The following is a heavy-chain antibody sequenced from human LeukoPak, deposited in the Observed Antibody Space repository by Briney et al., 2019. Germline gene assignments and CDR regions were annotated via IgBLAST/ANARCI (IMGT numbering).Heavy chain of an antibody. CDR3: AREGDSGWFFDY. V-gene: IGHV3-66*01. CDR1: GFTVSSNY. CDR2: IYSGGST. J-gene: IGHJ4*02. Sequence: GGSLRLSCAASGFTVSSNYMSWVRQAPGKGLEWVSVIYSGGSTYYEDSVKGRFTISRDNSKNTLYLQMNSLRAEDTAVYYCAREGDSGWFFDYWGQGTLVTVSS. D-gene: IGHD6-19*01.